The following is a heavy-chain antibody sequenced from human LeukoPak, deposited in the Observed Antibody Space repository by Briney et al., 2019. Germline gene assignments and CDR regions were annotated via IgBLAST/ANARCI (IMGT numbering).Heavy chain of an antibody. V-gene: IGHV1-8*01. J-gene: IGHJ5*02. CDR2: MNPNSGNT. CDR1: GYTFTSYD. D-gene: IGHD3-16*01. Sequence: ASVKVSCKASGYTFTSYDINWVRQATGQGLEWMGWMNPNSGNTGYAQKFQGRVTMTRNTSISTAYMELSSLRSEDTAVYYCARGAPRGPHNWFDPWGQGTLVTVSS. CDR3: ARGAPRGPHNWFDP.